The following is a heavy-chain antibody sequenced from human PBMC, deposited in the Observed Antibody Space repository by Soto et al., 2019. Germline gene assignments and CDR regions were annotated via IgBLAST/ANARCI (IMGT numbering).Heavy chain of an antibody. Sequence: GGSLRLSCAASGFTLSSFAMHWVRQAPGKGLEWVAVISYDGRNKYYADSVKGRFTISRDNSKNTLYLQMNSLRAEDKTVYYWAGGAHLGFWGYGGGSWFDPWGQGTLVTVSS. CDR1: GFTLSSFA. D-gene: IGHD3-16*01. CDR2: ISYDGRNK. J-gene: IGHJ5*02. CDR3: AGGAHLGFWGYGGGSWFDP. V-gene: IGHV3-30*04.